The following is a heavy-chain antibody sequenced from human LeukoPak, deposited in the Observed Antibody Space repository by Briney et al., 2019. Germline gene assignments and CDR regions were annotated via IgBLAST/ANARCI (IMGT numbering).Heavy chain of an antibody. J-gene: IGHJ4*02. CDR3: ARSPQGQLATGDY. CDR1: GFTVSSNY. Sequence: KSGGSLRLSCAVSGFTVSSNYVSWVRQAPGKGLEWVSSISSSSSYIYYADSVKGRFTISRDNAKNSLYLQMNSLRAEDTAVYYCARSPQGQLATGDYWGQGTLVTVSS. CDR2: ISSSSSYI. D-gene: IGHD6-6*01. V-gene: IGHV3-21*01.